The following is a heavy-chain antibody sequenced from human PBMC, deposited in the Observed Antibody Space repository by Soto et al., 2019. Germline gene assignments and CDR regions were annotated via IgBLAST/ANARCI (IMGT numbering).Heavy chain of an antibody. CDR2: INHSGST. D-gene: IGHD3-9*01. J-gene: IGHJ3*02. Sequence: SETLSLTCAVYGGSFSGYYWSWIRQPPGKGLEWIGEINHSGSTNYNPSLKSRVTISVDTSKNQFSLKLSSVTAADTAVYYCARPKRYFDWFDDAFDIWGQGTMVTVSS. CDR1: GGSFSGYY. CDR3: ARPKRYFDWFDDAFDI. V-gene: IGHV4-34*01.